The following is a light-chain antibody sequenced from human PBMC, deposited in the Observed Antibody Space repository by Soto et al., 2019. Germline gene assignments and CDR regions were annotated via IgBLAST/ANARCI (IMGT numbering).Light chain of an antibody. CDR1: TTDIGGYNY. CDR2: EVS. V-gene: IGLV2-14*01. CDR3: SSYTTTSTYV. Sequence: ALTQPASVSGSPGQSITISCTGTTTDIGGYNYVSWYQQHPGEAPKLMIYEVSNRPSGVSNRFSGSKSGDTASLTISGLQAEDEADYYCSSYTTTSTYVFGTGTKVTVL. J-gene: IGLJ1*01.